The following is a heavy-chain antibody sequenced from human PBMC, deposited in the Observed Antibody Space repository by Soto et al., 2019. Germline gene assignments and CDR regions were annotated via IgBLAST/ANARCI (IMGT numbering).Heavy chain of an antibody. V-gene: IGHV1-69*01. CDR2: LIPVFGSP. CDR3: TRVLGYTFEPGETRYYAMDV. CDR1: GGTFSKDA. Sequence: QVQLVQSGAEVKKPGSSVTVSCKTSGGTFSKDAINWVRQAPGQGLEWMGLLIPVFGSPIYAQKFQGRIRITAVESTSTAFMDLSSLRSEDTAVYYCTRVLGYTFEPGETRYYAMDVWGQGTTVSVSS. J-gene: IGHJ6*02. D-gene: IGHD5-18*01.